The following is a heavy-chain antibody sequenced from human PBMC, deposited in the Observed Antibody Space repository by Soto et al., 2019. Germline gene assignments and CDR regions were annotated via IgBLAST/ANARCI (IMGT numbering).Heavy chain of an antibody. D-gene: IGHD2-2*02. Sequence: SETLSLTCTVSGGSISSSSYYWGWIRQPPGKGLEWIGSIYYSGSTYYNPSLKSRVTISVDTSKNQFSLKLSSVTAADTAVYYCARHNSNGYCSSTSCYTGGLNWFDPWGQGTLVTVSS. V-gene: IGHV4-39*01. J-gene: IGHJ5*02. CDR3: ARHNSNGYCSSTSCYTGGLNWFDP. CDR2: IYYSGST. CDR1: GGSISSSSYY.